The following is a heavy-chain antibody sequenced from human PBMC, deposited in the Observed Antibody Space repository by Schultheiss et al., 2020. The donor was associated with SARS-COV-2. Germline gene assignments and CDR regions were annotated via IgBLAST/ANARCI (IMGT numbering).Heavy chain of an antibody. D-gene: IGHD6-19*01. CDR3: AKYRGWYARPPLLFDY. Sequence: GESLKISCKTSGYTFTSHGISWVRQAPGQGFEWMGWISGYNGYTDYAQKFQGRITMTTDTSTSTAYMELRSLRSDDTAVYYCAKYRGWYARPPLLFDYWGQGILVTVSS. V-gene: IGHV1-18*04. CDR1: GYTFTSHG. J-gene: IGHJ4*02. CDR2: ISGYNGYT.